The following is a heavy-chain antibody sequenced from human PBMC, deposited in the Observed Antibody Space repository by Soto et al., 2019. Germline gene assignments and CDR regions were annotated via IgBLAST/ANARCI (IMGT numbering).Heavy chain of an antibody. CDR1: GGSISSGGYY. CDR3: ARGSIAVAVYRYFDY. CDR2: IYYSGST. D-gene: IGHD6-19*01. J-gene: IGHJ4*02. Sequence: PSETLSLTCTVSGGSISSGGYYWSWIRQHPGKGLEWIGYIYYSGSTYYNPSLKSRVTISVDTSKNQFSLKLSSVTAADTAVYYCARGSIAVAVYRYFDYWGQGTLGTVSS. V-gene: IGHV4-31*03.